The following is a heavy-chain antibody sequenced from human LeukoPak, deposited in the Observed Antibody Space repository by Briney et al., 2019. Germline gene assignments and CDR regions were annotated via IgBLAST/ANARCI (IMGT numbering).Heavy chain of an antibody. D-gene: IGHD6-19*01. V-gene: IGHV4-34*01. Sequence: SETLSLTCAVYGGSFSGYYWSWIRQPPGKGLEWIGEINHSGSTYYNPSLKSRVTISVDTSKNQFSLKLSSVTAADTAVYYCARTGWLGLDYWGQGTLVTVSS. CDR2: INHSGST. CDR1: GGSFSGYY. J-gene: IGHJ4*02. CDR3: ARTGWLGLDY.